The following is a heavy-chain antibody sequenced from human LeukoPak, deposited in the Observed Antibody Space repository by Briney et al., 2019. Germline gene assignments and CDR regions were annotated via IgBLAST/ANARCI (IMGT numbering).Heavy chain of an antibody. CDR3: ARIDYRYYYYMDV. J-gene: IGHJ6*03. Sequence: SETLSLTCAVSGGSISSNWWSWVRQSPGKGLEWIAEIYHSGRTNYNPSLMSRVTISIDQSKSQFSLKLTSVTAADTAVYYCARIDYRYYYYMDVWGKGTTVTVSS. CDR1: GGSISSNW. D-gene: IGHD4-11*01. CDR2: IYHSGRT. V-gene: IGHV4-4*02.